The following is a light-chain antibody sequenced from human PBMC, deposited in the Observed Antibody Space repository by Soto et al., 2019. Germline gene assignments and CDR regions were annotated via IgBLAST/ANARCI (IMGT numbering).Light chain of an antibody. CDR3: QQYGYSFWT. J-gene: IGKJ1*01. CDR1: QDINTY. V-gene: IGKV3-11*01. Sequence: ATLSLSPGEKAILSCRASQDINTYLGWYQQKPGQPPRLLIYDASNRATGIPDRFSGSGSGTDYTLTISRLEPEDFAVYYCQQYGYSFWTFGQGTKVDIK. CDR2: DAS.